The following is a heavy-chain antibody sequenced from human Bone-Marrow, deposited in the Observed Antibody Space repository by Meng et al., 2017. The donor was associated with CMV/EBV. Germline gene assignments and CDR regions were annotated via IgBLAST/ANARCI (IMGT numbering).Heavy chain of an antibody. J-gene: IGHJ4*02. V-gene: IGHV4-59*01. CDR1: SGSISSNY. Sequence: SLACTVSSGSISSNYLGWIRQPPGQGLGWIGYIYCSGGTNCNPSLESRVTISLDTSENQFSLKLNSVTAADTAVYYCARGNGWYYYWGQGALVTVSS. CDR2: IYCSGGT. CDR3: ARGNGWYYY. D-gene: IGHD6-19*01.